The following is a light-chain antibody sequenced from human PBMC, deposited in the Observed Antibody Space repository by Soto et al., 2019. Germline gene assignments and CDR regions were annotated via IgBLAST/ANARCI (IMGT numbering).Light chain of an antibody. CDR1: SSNIGAGYD. V-gene: IGLV1-40*01. CDR2: GST. CDR3: QSYDSSRSGSYV. Sequence: QSVLTQPPSVSGAPGQRVTISCTGSSSNIGAGYDVHWYQQLPGTAPKLLIYGSTKRPSGVPDRFSGSKSATSASLAITGLQAEDEADYYCQSYDSSRSGSYVFGAGTKLTVL. J-gene: IGLJ1*01.